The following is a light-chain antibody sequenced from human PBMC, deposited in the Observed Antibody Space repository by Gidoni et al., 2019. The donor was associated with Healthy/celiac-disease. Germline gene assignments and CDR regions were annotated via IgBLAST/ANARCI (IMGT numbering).Light chain of an antibody. CDR2: DAS. CDR1: QSISSY. V-gene: IGKV3-11*01. Sequence: EIVLTQSPATLSLSPGERATLSCRPSQSISSYLAWYQQKPGQAPRLLIYDASNRATGIPARFSGSGSGTDFTLTISSLEPEDSAVYYCQQRGNWPAFGQGTKVEIK. CDR3: QQRGNWPA. J-gene: IGKJ1*01.